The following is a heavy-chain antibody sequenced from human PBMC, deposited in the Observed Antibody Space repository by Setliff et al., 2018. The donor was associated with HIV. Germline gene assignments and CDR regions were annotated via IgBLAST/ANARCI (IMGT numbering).Heavy chain of an antibody. CDR1: GYTFTAYY. J-gene: IGHJ3*02. V-gene: IGHV1-2*06. D-gene: IGHD2-8*01. Sequence: GASVKVSCKASGYTFTAYYMHWVRQAPGQGLEWMGRINPNSGGTNYAQKFQGRVTMTRDTSISTAYMELSRLRSDDTAVYYCASKVYCTNGVCLDAFDIWGQGTTVTVSS. CDR2: INPNSGGT. CDR3: ASKVYCTNGVCLDAFDI.